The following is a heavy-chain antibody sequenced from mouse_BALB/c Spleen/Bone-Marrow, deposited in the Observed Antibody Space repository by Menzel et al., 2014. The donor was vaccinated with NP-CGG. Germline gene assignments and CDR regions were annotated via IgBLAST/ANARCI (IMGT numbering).Heavy chain of an antibody. D-gene: IGHD4-1*01. CDR1: GYTFSSYI. V-gene: IGHV1-14*01. J-gene: IGHJ2*01. CDR3: AAGRDYFDY. Sequence: EVQLQESGPELVKPGASVKMSCKASGYTFSSYIMHWVKQKPGQGLEWIGYINPYNDGTNYNEKFKGKATLTSDKSSSTAYMELSSLTSEDSAVYYCAAGRDYFDYWGQGTTPTVSS. CDR2: INPYNDGT.